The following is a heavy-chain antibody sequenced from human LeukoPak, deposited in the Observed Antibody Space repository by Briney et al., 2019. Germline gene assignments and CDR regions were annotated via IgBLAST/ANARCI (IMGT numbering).Heavy chain of an antibody. J-gene: IGHJ5*02. CDR1: GFNFSIYS. V-gene: IGHV3-48*04. CDR2: ISSSSSTI. CDR3: ARDPVWGDSCSGGSCEWFDP. Sequence: PGGSLRLSCAASGFNFSIYSMNWVRQAPGKGLEWVSYISSSSSTIYYADSVKGRFTISRDNAKNSLYLQMNSLRAEDTAVYYCARDPVWGDSCSGGSCEWFDPWGQGTLVTVSS. D-gene: IGHD2-15*01.